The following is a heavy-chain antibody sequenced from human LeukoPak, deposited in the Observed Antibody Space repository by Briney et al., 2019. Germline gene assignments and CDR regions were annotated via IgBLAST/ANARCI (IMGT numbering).Heavy chain of an antibody. J-gene: IGHJ3*02. D-gene: IGHD2-15*01. CDR3: ARDGGDCSGGSCYENDAFDI. Sequence: SETLSLTCAVSGGSISSGSYYWSWIRQPAGKGLEWIGRIYTSGSTNYNPSLKSRVTISVDTSKNQFSLKLSSVTAADTAVYYCARDGGDCSGGSCYENDAFDIWGQGTMVTVSS. CDR2: IYTSGST. CDR1: GGSISSGSYY. V-gene: IGHV4-61*02.